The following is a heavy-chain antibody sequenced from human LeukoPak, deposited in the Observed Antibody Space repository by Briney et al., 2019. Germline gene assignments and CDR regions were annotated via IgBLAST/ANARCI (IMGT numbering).Heavy chain of an antibody. CDR1: GFAFSNHA. CDR3: ANEIRPNDY. Sequence: PGGYLRLSCTASGFAFSNHAMSWVRQAPGKGLEWVSSISISGGTTYYADSVKGRFTISRENSKSTLYLQMNSLRADDTAVYYCANEIRPNDYWGQGTLVTVSS. D-gene: IGHD4-17*01. J-gene: IGHJ4*02. V-gene: IGHV3-23*01. CDR2: ISISGGTT.